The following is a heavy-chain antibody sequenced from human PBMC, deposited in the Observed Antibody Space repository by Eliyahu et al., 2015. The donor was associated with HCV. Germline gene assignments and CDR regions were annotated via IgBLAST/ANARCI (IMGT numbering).Heavy chain of an antibody. D-gene: IGHD3-10*01. V-gene: IGHV4-4*02. Sequence: QVQLQESGPGLVKPSGTLSLTCAVSGGSTSSRNWWNWVRQAPGKGLEWIGEIYHSGSTNYNPSLKNRVTISEDKSKNQVSLNLTSVTAADTAVYYCARGPGRFSYWGQGTLVTVSS. J-gene: IGHJ4*02. CDR3: ARGPGRFSY. CDR1: GGSTSSRNW. CDR2: IYHSGST.